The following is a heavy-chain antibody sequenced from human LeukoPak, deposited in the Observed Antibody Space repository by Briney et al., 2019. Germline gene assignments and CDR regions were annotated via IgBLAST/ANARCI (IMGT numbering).Heavy chain of an antibody. CDR1: GGSISSYC. Sequence: PSETLSLTCTVSGGSISSYCWSWIRQPPGKGLEWIGYIYYSGSTNYNPSLKSRVTISVDTSKNQFSLKLSSVTAADTAVYYCARDQSSTSPYYGMDVWGQGTTVIVSS. J-gene: IGHJ6*02. CDR2: IYYSGST. V-gene: IGHV4-59*01. D-gene: IGHD2-2*01. CDR3: ARDQSSTSPYYGMDV.